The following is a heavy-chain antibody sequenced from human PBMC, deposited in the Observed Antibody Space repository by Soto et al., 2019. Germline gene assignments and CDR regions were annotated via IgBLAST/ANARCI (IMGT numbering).Heavy chain of an antibody. Sequence: PGGSLRLSCSASVFTCSNYGMHWVRQTPGKGLEWVALILYDGSNRYYADSVKGRFTISRDNSKNTLYLQVSSLRAEDTAVYYCAKSRDAYNFYFYYGMDVWGQGTTVTVSS. V-gene: IGHV3-30*18. CDR3: AKSRDAYNFYFYYGMDV. CDR2: ILYDGSNR. CDR1: VFTCSNYG. J-gene: IGHJ6*02. D-gene: IGHD2-2*01.